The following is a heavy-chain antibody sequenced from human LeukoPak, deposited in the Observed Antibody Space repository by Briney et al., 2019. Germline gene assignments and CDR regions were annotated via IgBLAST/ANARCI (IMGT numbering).Heavy chain of an antibody. CDR1: GGSISSGDYY. Sequence: SQTLSLTCTVSGGSISSGDYYWSWIRQPPGKGLEWIGYIYYSGSTYYNPSLKSRVTISVDTSKTQFSLKLISVTAADTAVYYCAREGYDSSGSTHWGQGTLVTVSS. V-gene: IGHV4-30-4*08. D-gene: IGHD3-22*01. CDR2: IYYSGST. CDR3: AREGYDSSGSTH. J-gene: IGHJ4*02.